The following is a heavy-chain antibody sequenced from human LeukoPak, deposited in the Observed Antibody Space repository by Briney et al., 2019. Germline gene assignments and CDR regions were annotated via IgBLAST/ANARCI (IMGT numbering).Heavy chain of an antibody. J-gene: IGHJ4*02. Sequence: ASVKVSCKASGYTFTGYYMHWVRQAPGQGLEWMGWINPNSGGTNYAQKFQGRVTMTTDTSTSTAYMELSSLRSEDTATYYCATQQGGSYAFDHWGQGTLVTVSS. V-gene: IGHV1-2*02. CDR1: GYTFTGYY. CDR2: INPNSGGT. D-gene: IGHD1-26*01. CDR3: ATQQGGSYAFDH.